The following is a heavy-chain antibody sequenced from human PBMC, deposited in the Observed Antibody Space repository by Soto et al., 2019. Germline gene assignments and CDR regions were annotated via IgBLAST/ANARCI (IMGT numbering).Heavy chain of an antibody. CDR1: GFIFSTYG. J-gene: IGHJ4*02. CDR3: AKDLLLTTITTVGD. V-gene: IGHV3-30*18. Sequence: LRLSCAASGFIFSTYGMHWVRQAPGKGLEWLSVISYDGNNKYYADSVKGRFTISRDNSKNTLWLQMDSLRTEDTAVYYCAKDLLLTTITTVGDWGQGTLVIVSS. D-gene: IGHD4-17*01. CDR2: ISYDGNNK.